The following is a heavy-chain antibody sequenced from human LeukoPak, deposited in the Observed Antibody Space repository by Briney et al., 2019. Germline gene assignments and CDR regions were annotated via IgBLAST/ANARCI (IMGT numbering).Heavy chain of an antibody. Sequence: GGSLRLSCAASGLTFSSYEMNWVRQAPGKGLDWVAVVLYDGDTKYYADSVKGRFTISRDKSKNTVYLQMNSLRAEDTAVYYCARDPRGPTAYDHSGRDTFDSWGQGTLVTVSS. J-gene: IGHJ4*02. V-gene: IGHV3-30*04. D-gene: IGHD3-22*01. CDR1: GLTFSSYE. CDR3: ARDPRGPTAYDHSGRDTFDS. CDR2: VLYDGDTK.